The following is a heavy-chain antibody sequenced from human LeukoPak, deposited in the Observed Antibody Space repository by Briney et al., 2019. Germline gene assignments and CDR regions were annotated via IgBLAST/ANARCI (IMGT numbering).Heavy chain of an antibody. D-gene: IGHD3-10*01. V-gene: IGHV3-64D*06. J-gene: IGHJ4*02. CDR3: VKDLSGTYSFDD. Sequence: GGSLRLSCSASGFTLGRDTVHWVRQAPGKGLEYVSSITDNGGRTWYADSVKGRFTISRDNSKNTVYLQMSSLRAEDTALYYCVKDLSGTYSFDDWGQGTLVSVSS. CDR1: GFTLGRDT. CDR2: ITDNGGRT.